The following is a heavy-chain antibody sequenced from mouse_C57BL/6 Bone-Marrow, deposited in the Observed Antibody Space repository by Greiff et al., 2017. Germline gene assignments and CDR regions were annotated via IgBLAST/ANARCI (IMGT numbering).Heavy chain of an antibody. CDR3: TLGSFAY. V-gene: IGHV14-4*01. J-gene: IGHJ3*01. Sequence: VQLQQSGAELVRPGASVKLSCTASGFNIKDDYMHWVKQRPEQGLEWIGWIDPGNGDTDYASKFQGKATITADTSSNTAYLQLSRLTSGDTAVYYCTLGSFAYWGQGTLVTVSA. CDR2: IDPGNGDT. CDR1: GFNIKDDY.